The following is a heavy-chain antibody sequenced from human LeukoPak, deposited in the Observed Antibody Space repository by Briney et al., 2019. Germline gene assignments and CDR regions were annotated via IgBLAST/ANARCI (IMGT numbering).Heavy chain of an antibody. CDR1: GFTFSGYT. CDR2: ISGSSSYI. V-gene: IGHV3-21*01. CDR3: ARASHLEVAGCDY. Sequence: AGGSLRLSCAASGFTFSGYTMNWVRQAPGKGLEWVSSISGSSSYIYYADSVKGRSTISRDNAKISLYLQLNSLRAEDTAVYYCARASHLEVAGCDYWGQGTLVTVSS. D-gene: IGHD6-19*01. J-gene: IGHJ4*02.